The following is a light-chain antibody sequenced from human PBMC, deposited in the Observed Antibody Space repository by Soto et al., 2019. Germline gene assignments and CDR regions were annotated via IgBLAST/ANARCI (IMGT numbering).Light chain of an antibody. CDR3: SSYAGSNNWV. CDR1: SSDVGNYKY. V-gene: IGLV2-8*01. J-gene: IGLJ3*02. Sequence: QSALTQSPSASGSPGQSVTISCTGTSSDVGNYKYVSWYQQHPGKVPKLMIYEVSKRPSGVPDRFSGSKSGNTASLTVSGLQAEDEADYYCSSYAGSNNWVFGGGTKLNVL. CDR2: EVS.